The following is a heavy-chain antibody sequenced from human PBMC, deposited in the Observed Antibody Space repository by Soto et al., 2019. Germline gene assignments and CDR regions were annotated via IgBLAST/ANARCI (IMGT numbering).Heavy chain of an antibody. D-gene: IGHD1-26*01. J-gene: IGHJ4*02. CDR1: GFTFSSYA. V-gene: IGHV3-23*01. Sequence: GGSLRLSCAASGFTFSSYAMSWVRQAPGKGLEWVSAISGSGGSTYYADSVKGRFTISRDNSKNTLYLQMNSPRVEDTAVYYCAKGEGWELLLDYWGQGTLVTVSS. CDR2: ISGSGGST. CDR3: AKGEGWELLLDY.